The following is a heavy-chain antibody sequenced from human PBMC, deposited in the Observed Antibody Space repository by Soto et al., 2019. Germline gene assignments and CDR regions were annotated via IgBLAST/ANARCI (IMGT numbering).Heavy chain of an antibody. CDR3: ARSVVVPAALDY. J-gene: IGHJ4*02. CDR2: IWYDGSKK. Sequence: QVQLVESGGGVVQPGRSLRLSCAASGYTFSSYDMHWVRQAPGKGLEWVAVIWYDGSKKYYGDSAMGRFTISRDNSKDTLYLQMNSLRAEDTAVYYCARSVVVPAALDYWGQGTLVTVSS. V-gene: IGHV3-33*01. CDR1: GYTFSSYD. D-gene: IGHD2-2*01.